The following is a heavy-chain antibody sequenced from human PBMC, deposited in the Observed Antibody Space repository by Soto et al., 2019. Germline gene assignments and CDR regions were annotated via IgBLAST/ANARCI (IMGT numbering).Heavy chain of an antibody. CDR1: GGSISSSSYY. Sequence: SETLYLTCTVSGGSISSSSYYWGWIRQPPGKGLEWIGSIYYSGSTYYNPSLKSRVTISVDTSKNQFSLKLSSVTAADTAVYYCASQQLVHYYYGMDVWGQGTTVTVSS. D-gene: IGHD6-13*01. CDR3: ASQQLVHYYYGMDV. J-gene: IGHJ6*02. CDR2: IYYSGST. V-gene: IGHV4-39*01.